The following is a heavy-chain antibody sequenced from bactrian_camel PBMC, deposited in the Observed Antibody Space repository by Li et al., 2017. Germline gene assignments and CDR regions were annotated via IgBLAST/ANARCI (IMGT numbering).Heavy chain of an antibody. D-gene: IGHD1*01. V-gene: IGHV3S61*01. CDR3: ASECSGEYCHRPPCDY. J-gene: IGHJ4*01. Sequence: HVQLVESGGGSVQTGGALRLSCAISGYTYENFCFAWFRQAPGHEREGVARMPSARMISVGSTDYTDYVKGRFTLSRDKDNDFRYFLQMNSLKPEDTGMYYCASECSGEYCHRPPCDYWGQGTQVTVS. CDR2: MPSARMISVGST. CDR1: GYTYENFC.